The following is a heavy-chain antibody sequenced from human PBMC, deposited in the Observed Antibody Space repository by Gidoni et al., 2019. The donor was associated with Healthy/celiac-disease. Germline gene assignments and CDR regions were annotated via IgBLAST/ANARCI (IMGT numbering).Heavy chain of an antibody. V-gene: IGHV3-23*01. J-gene: IGHJ4*02. CDR3: ARLYYYDSSGYYSRPSLDY. CDR1: GFTFSSYA. D-gene: IGHD3-22*01. Sequence: EVQLLESGGGLVQPGGSLRLSCAASGFTFSSYAMSWVRQAPGKGLEWVSAISGSGGSTYYADSVKGRFTISRDNSKNTLYLQMNSLRAEDTAVYYCARLYYYDSSGYYSRPSLDYWGQGTLVTVSS. CDR2: ISGSGGST.